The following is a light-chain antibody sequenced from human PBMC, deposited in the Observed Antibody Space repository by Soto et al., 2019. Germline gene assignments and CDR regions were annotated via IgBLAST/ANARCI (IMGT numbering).Light chain of an antibody. CDR3: AAWDGSLSGRV. J-gene: IGLJ3*02. V-gene: IGLV1-47*02. CDR2: SND. Sequence: QSVLTQPPSVSGTPGQRVTIYCSGSSSNVGVNYVYWYQHFPGTAPKLLIPSNDQRPSWVPDRFSGSKSGTSASLAISGLRSEDEADYYCAAWDGSLSGRVFGGGTKLTVL. CDR1: SSNVGVNY.